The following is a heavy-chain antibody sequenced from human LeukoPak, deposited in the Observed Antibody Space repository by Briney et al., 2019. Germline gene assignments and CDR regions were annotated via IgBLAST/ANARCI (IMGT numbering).Heavy chain of an antibody. CDR2: ISGSGGST. V-gene: IGHV3-23*01. D-gene: IGHD6-19*01. CDR1: GFTFSSYA. Sequence: GGSLRLSCAASGFTFSSYAMSWVRQAPGKGLEWASAISGSGGSTYYADSVKGRFTISRDNSKNTLYLQMNSLRAEDTAVYYCAKDQEAVAGQTPFDYWGQGTLVTVSS. J-gene: IGHJ4*02. CDR3: AKDQEAVAGQTPFDY.